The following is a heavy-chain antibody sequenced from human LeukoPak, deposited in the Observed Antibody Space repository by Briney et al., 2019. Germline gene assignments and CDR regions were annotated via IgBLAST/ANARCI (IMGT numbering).Heavy chain of an antibody. V-gene: IGHV3-23*01. D-gene: IGHD3-10*01. J-gene: IGHJ5*02. CDR1: GFTFSSYA. Sequence: GGSLRLSCAASGFTFSSYAMSWVRQAPGKGLEWVSAISGSGGSTYYADSVKGRFTISRDNSKNTLYLRMNSLRAEDTAVYYCAMPPYGSGSYYKSNWFDPWGQGTLVTVSS. CDR3: AMPPYGSGSYYKSNWFDP. CDR2: ISGSGGST.